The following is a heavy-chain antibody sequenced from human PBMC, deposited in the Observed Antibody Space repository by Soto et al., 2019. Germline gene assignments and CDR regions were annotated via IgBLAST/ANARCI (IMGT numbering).Heavy chain of an antibody. D-gene: IGHD3-3*01. Sequence: ASVKVSCKASGYTFTSSAIDWVRQAPGQRMGWMGWINAYNGHTKYSQKFQARVTITGATSASTAYMALGSLRSEDTAVYYCGSDRDYYDFRRTYSDAFDMWGQVTMVTVSS. J-gene: IGHJ3*02. V-gene: IGHV1-3*01. CDR3: GSDRDYYDFRRTYSDAFDM. CDR2: INAYNGHT. CDR1: GYTFTSSA.